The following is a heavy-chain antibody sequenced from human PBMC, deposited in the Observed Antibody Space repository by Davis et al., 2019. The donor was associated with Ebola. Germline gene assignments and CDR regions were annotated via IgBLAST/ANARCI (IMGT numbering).Heavy chain of an antibody. D-gene: IGHD6-19*01. CDR3: ASIEWLARPLSYYYGMDV. V-gene: IGHV4-39*01. J-gene: IGHJ6*02. Sequence: MPSETLSLTCTVSGGSISSGDYYWGWIRQPPGKGLEWIGSIYSSGSTYYNPSLKSRVTISVDTSKNQFSLKLSSVTAADTAVYYCASIEWLARPLSYYYGMDVWGQGTTVTVSS. CDR1: GGSISSGDYY. CDR2: IYSSGST.